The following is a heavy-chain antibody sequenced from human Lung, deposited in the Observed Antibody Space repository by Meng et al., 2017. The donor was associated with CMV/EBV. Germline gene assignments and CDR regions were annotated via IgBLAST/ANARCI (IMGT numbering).Heavy chain of an antibody. J-gene: IGHJ6*02. CDR3: AKGTRNYYYYYGMDV. CDR1: GFTFDDYA. CDR2: ISWISGSI. V-gene: IGHV3-9*03. Sequence: GGSLRLSCAASGFTFDDYAMHWVRQAPGKGLEWVSGISWISGSIGYADSVKGRFTISRDNAKNSLYLQMNSLRAEDMALYYCAKGTRNYYYYYGMDVWGQGTTVTVSS.